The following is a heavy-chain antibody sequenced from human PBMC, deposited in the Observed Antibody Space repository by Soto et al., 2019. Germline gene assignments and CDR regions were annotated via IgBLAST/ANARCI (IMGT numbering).Heavy chain of an antibody. J-gene: IGHJ6*02. D-gene: IGHD3-10*01. CDR1: GFTFSSYG. Sequence: PGGALRLSCAASGFTFSSYGMHWVRQAPGKGLEWVAVIWYDGSNKYYADSVKGRFTISRDNSKNTLYLQMNSLRAEDTAVYYCARELRFGELFILYGMDVWGQGTTVTVSS. CDR2: IWYDGSNK. V-gene: IGHV3-33*01. CDR3: ARELRFGELFILYGMDV.